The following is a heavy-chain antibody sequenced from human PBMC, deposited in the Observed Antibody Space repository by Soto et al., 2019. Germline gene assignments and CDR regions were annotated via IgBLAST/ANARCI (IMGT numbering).Heavy chain of an antibody. D-gene: IGHD3-9*01. CDR1: GYTFTGYY. Sequence: ASVKVSCKASGYTFTGYYMHWVRQAPGQGLEWMGWINPNSGGTNYAQKFQGWVTMTRDTSISTAYMELSRLRSDDTAVYYCARDHFLLRYFDWSYYYYYGMDVWGQGTTVTVSS. CDR2: INPNSGGT. CDR3: ARDHFLLRYFDWSYYYYYGMDV. V-gene: IGHV1-2*04. J-gene: IGHJ6*02.